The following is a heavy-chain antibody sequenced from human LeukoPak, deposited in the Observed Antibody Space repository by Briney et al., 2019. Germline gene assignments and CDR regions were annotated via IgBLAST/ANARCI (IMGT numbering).Heavy chain of an antibody. Sequence: SVKLSYKASGPTFSSYNIKWLRQATGHRLEGRGWMNPNSGSTGYAQKFQGRVTITRNTSISTAYMELSGLRSEDTAVYYCARGRSTGYPYYFEYWGQGTLVTVSS. CDR1: GPTFSSYN. CDR2: MNPNSGST. J-gene: IGHJ4*02. D-gene: IGHD5-12*01. V-gene: IGHV1-8*03. CDR3: ARGRSTGYPYYFEY.